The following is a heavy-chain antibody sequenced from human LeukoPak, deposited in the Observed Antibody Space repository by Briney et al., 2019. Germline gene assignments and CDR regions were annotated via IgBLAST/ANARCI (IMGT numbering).Heavy chain of an antibody. V-gene: IGHV4-61*08. J-gene: IGHJ6*02. CDR1: GGSISSGGYY. CDR2: IYYSGST. D-gene: IGHD5-12*01. Sequence: PSETLSLTCTVSGGSISSGGYYWSWIRQHPGKGLEWIGYIYYSGSTNYNPSLKSRVTISVDTSKNQFSLKLSSVTAADTAVYYCATSLIVALPFDYYGMDVWGQGTTVTVSS. CDR3: ATSLIVALPFDYYGMDV.